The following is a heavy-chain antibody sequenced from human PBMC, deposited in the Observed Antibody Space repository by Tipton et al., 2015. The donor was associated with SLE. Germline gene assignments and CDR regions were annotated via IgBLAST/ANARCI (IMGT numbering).Heavy chain of an antibody. Sequence: LRLSCAVYGGSLSGYSWSWIRQSPGKGLEWIGEINHSGITHYNPSLKSRLTISLDTSKNQISLKLSSVTAADTAIYYCARAKRIIAVTGTSPHYFDYWGQGSLVTVSS. CDR2: INHSGIT. V-gene: IGHV4-34*01. CDR3: ARAKRIIAVTGTSPHYFDY. CDR1: GGSLSGYS. J-gene: IGHJ4*02. D-gene: IGHD6-19*01.